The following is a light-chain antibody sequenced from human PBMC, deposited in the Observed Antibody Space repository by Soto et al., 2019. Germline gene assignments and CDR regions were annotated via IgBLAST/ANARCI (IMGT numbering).Light chain of an antibody. V-gene: IGKV3-20*01. CDR2: GAS. Sequence: EVVLTQSPGTLSLSPGEGATLSCRASQSISSSYLAWYQQKPGQAPRLLIYGASNRATGIPDRFSGSGSGTDFTLTISRLEPEDCAVYDCQQYGGSPRYTFGQGTKVEIK. J-gene: IGKJ2*01. CDR1: QSISSSY. CDR3: QQYGGSPRYT.